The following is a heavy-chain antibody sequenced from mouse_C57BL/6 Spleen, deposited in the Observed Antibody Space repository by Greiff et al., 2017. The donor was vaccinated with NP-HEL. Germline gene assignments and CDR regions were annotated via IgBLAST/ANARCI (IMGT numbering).Heavy chain of an antibody. V-gene: IGHV1-66*01. Sequence: QVQLKQSGPELVKPGASVKISCKASGYSFTSYYIHWVKQRPGQGLEWIGWIYPGSGNTKYNEKFKGKATLTADTSSSTAYMQLSSLTSEDSAVYYCARCYYGSSYDYWGQGTTLTVSS. CDR1: GYSFTSYY. CDR2: IYPGSGNT. CDR3: ARCYYGSSYDY. J-gene: IGHJ2*01. D-gene: IGHD1-1*01.